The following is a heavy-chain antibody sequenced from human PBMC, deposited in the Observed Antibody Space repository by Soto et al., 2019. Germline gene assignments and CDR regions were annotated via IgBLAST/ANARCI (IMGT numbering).Heavy chain of an antibody. CDR1: GYSISSSNW. J-gene: IGHJ3*02. CDR2: IYYSGST. D-gene: IGHD4-17*01. CDR3: ARKNGVLDAFDI. V-gene: IGHV4-28*01. Sequence: PSETLSLTCAFSGYSISSSNWWGWIRQPPGKGLEWIGYIYYSGSTYYNPSLKSRVTMSVDTSKNQFSLKLSSVTAVDTAVHYCARKNGVLDAFDIWGQGTMVTVSS.